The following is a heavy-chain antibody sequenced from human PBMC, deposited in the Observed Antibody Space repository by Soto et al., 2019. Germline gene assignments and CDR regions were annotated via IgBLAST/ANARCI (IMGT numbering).Heavy chain of an antibody. CDR2: INAGNGNT. CDR3: ARSTITMVPYYYMDV. J-gene: IGHJ6*03. V-gene: IGHV1-3*01. CDR1: GYTFTSYA. Sequence: ASVKVSCKASGYTFTSYAMHWVRQAPGQRLEWMGWINAGNGNTKYSQKFQGRVTITRDTSASTAYMELSSLRSEDTAVYYCARSTITMVPYYYMDVWGKGTTVTVSS. D-gene: IGHD3-10*01.